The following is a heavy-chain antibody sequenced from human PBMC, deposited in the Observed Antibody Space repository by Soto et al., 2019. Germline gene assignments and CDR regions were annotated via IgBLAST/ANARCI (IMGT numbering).Heavy chain of an antibody. Sequence: PGGSLRLSCAASGFTFSSYGMHWVRQAPGKGLEWVSAISGRGGSTYYADSVKGRFTISSDNSKNTLYLQMNSLRAEDTAVYYCVSSSSRRTIYWGQGTLVTVS. CDR2: ISGRGGST. D-gene: IGHD6-6*01. CDR1: GFTFSSYG. J-gene: IGHJ4*02. V-gene: IGHV3-23*01. CDR3: VSSSSRRTIY.